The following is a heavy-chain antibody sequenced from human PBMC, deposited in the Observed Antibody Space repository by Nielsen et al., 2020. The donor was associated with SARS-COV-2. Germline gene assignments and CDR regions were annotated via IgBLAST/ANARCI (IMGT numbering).Heavy chain of an antibody. V-gene: IGHV3-53*01. CDR2: TFSDRTT. CDR1: GFTVSDKY. Sequence: GESLKISCAASGFTVSDKYMTWVRQAPGKGLEWVSLTFSDRTTYYPDSVKGRFTISTDNSRNTLYLQMNSLRAEDTAVYYCARSLGGPIYYYFYMDVWGKGTTVTVSS. J-gene: IGHJ6*03. D-gene: IGHD3-16*01. CDR3: ARSLGGPIYYYFYMDV.